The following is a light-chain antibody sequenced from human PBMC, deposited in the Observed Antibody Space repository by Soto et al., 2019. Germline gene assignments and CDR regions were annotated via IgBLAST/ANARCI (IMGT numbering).Light chain of an antibody. CDR3: SSYTSGSTPYV. J-gene: IGLJ1*01. CDR1: SSDVGGYNY. V-gene: IGLV2-14*01. Sequence: QPASVSGSPGHSITISCTGTSSDVGGYNYVSWYQQHPGKAPKLMIYEVRNRPSGVSNRFSGSKSGNTASLTIYGLQAEDEADYYCSSYTSGSTPYVFGTGTKLTVL. CDR2: EVR.